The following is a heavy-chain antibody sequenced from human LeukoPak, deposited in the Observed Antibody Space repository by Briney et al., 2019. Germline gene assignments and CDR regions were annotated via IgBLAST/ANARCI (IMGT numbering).Heavy chain of an antibody. Sequence: PSDTLSITCGVSGGSISTSNLRSWVRQPPAQGLEWIGEISLSGLTNYSPSLNSRVTMSLDKPKNQLSLNLSSVTAADTAVYYCSRENGAFSPFGFWGQGTLVTVPS. D-gene: IGHD2-8*01. CDR3: SRENGAFSPFGF. CDR2: ISLSGLT. J-gene: IGHJ4*02. CDR1: GGSISTSNL. V-gene: IGHV4-4*02.